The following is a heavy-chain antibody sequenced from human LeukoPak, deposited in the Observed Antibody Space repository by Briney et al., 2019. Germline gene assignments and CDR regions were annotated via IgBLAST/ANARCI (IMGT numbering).Heavy chain of an antibody. CDR2: ISGSGGST. D-gene: IGHD1-26*01. J-gene: IGHJ4*02. Sequence: GGSLRLSCAASGFTFSSYAMSWVRQAPGKGLEWVSAISGSGGSTYYADSVKGRFTISRDNSKNTLYLQMNSPRAEDTAVYYCAKVYSGSYYCFDYWGQGTLVTVSS. V-gene: IGHV3-23*01. CDR1: GFTFSSYA. CDR3: AKVYSGSYYCFDY.